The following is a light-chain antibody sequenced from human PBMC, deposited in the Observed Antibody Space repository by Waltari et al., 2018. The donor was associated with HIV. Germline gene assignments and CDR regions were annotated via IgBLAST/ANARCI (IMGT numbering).Light chain of an antibody. CDR1: QRISNN. V-gene: IGKV1-39*01. Sequence: DIQMTQSPSSLSASVGDRVTLTCRASQRISNNLNLYKQKPGKALKLLMYTASSLQSGVTSRFSGSGSGTDFTLTISSLQPEDFATYYCHQSYSTPTFGQGTKVEIK. CDR2: TAS. CDR3: HQSYSTPT. J-gene: IGKJ1*01.